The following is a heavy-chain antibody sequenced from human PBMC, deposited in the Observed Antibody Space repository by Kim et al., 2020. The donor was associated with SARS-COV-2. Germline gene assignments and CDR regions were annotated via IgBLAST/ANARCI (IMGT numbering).Heavy chain of an antibody. CDR2: IYYSGSP. J-gene: IGHJ6*03. Sequence: SETLSLTCTVSGGSISSYYWSWIRQPPGKGLEWIGYIYYSGSPNYNPSLKSRVTISVDTSKNQFSLKLSSVTAADTAVYYCARRDSGHDHGWWYYYMAV. V-gene: IGHV4-59*08. CDR1: GGSISSYY. CDR3: ARRDSGHDHGWWYYYMAV. D-gene: IGHD5-12*01.